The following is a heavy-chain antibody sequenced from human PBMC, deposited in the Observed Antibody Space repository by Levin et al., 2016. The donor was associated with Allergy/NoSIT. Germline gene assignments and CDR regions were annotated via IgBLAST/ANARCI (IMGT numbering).Heavy chain of an antibody. V-gene: IGHV6-1*01. CDR2: TYYRSKWYN. J-gene: IGHJ6*02. Sequence: SQTLSLTCAISGDSVSSNSAAWNWIRQSPSRGLEWLGRTYYRSKWYNDYAVSVKSRITINPDTSKSQFSLQLNSVTPEDTAVYYCARGAYDFWSGSSYYGMDVWGQGTTVTVSS. D-gene: IGHD3-3*01. CDR3: ARGAYDFWSGSSYYGMDV. CDR1: GDSVSSNSAA.